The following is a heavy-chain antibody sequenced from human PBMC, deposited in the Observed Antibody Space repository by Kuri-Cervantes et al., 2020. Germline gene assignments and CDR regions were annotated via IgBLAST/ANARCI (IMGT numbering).Heavy chain of an antibody. CDR2: ISWNSGII. D-gene: IGHD3-10*01. J-gene: IGHJ6*02. CDR3: AKEGVVRGEMDV. CDR1: GFIFDDYA. V-gene: IGHV3-9*01. Sequence: SLKISCAASGFIFDDYAMHWVRQVPGKGLEWVSGISWNSGIIGYADSVKGRFTISRDNAKNSLYLQMNSLRAEDTALYYCAKEGVVRGEMDVWGQGTTVTVSS.